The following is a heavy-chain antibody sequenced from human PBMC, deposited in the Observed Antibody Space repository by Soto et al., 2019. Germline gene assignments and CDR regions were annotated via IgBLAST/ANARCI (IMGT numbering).Heavy chain of an antibody. CDR2: IRNQTYHETP. CDR3: TGAESPDTAYFSLY. J-gene: IGHJ4*02. CDR1: GFNFDDFA. Sequence: GGSLRLSCTGSGFNFDDFAINWVRQAPGKGLEWVGLIRNQTYHETPEYAAAVKGRFTXXXXXXXXXXXXXXXSXRVDDSAVYYCTGAESPDTAYFSLYWGQGTPVTVSS. D-gene: IGHD2-8*02. V-gene: IGHV3-49*04.